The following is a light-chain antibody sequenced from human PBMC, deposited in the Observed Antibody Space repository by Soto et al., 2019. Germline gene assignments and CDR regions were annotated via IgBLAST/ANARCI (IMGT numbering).Light chain of an antibody. CDR1: SSDVGTYDD. J-gene: IGLJ1*01. CDR2: EVT. Sequence: QSVLTQPASVSASPGQSLTISCTGTSSDVGTYDDVSWYRQHPGKAPRLLIYEVTNRPSGVSNRFSGSKSGDTASLTISGLQAEDEGDYYCSSYTIGSTYVFGSGTRSPS. V-gene: IGLV2-14*01. CDR3: SSYTIGSTYV.